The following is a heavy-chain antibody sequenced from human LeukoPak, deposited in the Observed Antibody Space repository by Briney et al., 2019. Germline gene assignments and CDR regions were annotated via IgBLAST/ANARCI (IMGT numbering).Heavy chain of an antibody. CDR1: GFTFSSYG. D-gene: IGHD3-22*01. J-gene: IGHJ4*02. CDR2: IRYDGSNK. Sequence: PGGSLRLSCAASGFTFSSYGMHWVRQAPGKGLEWVAFIRYDGSNKYYADSVKGRFTISRDNSKNTLYLQMDSLRGEDTAVYYCARDDSSGDYYDNFDYWGQGTLVTVSS. CDR3: ARDDSSGDYYDNFDY. V-gene: IGHV3-30*02.